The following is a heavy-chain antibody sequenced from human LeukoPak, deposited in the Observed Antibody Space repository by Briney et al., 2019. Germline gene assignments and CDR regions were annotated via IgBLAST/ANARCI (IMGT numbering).Heavy chain of an antibody. CDR2: INPSGGST. CDR3: ARDRIAYYYDSSGSGGNTFDY. J-gene: IGHJ4*02. D-gene: IGHD3-22*01. V-gene: IGHV1-46*01. Sequence: RASVKVSCKASGYTFTSYYMHWARQAPGQGLEWMGIINPSGGSTSYAQKFQGRVTMTRDTSTSTVYMELSSLRSEDTAVYYCARDRIAYYYDSSGSGGNTFDYWGQGTLVTVSS. CDR1: GYTFTSYY.